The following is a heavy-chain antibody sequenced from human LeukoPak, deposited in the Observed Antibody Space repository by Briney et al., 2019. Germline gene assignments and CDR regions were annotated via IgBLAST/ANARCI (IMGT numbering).Heavy chain of an antibody. D-gene: IGHD3-22*01. CDR2: IYYSGST. Sequence: PSETLSLTCTVAGGSISSYYWSWIRQPPGKGLEWIGYIYYSGSTNYNPSLKSRVTISLDTSKNQFSLKLSSVTAADTAVYYCARVRCYYDSSGYIFDYWGQGTLVTVSS. J-gene: IGHJ4*02. CDR3: ARVRCYYDSSGYIFDY. CDR1: GGSISSYY. V-gene: IGHV4-59*01.